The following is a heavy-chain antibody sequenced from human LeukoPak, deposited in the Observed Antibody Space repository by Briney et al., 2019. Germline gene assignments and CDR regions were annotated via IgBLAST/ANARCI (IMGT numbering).Heavy chain of an antibody. CDR1: GYTFTSYG. J-gene: IGHJ4*02. CDR3: ARRRDDYNLLDY. Sequence: GASVKVSCKASGYTFTSYGITWVRQAPGQGLEWMGWISVYNGNTNYAQNLQGRVTMTTDTSTSTAYMELRSLRSDDTAVYYCARRRDDYNLLDYWGQGTLVTVSS. D-gene: IGHD5-24*01. CDR2: ISVYNGNT. V-gene: IGHV1-18*01.